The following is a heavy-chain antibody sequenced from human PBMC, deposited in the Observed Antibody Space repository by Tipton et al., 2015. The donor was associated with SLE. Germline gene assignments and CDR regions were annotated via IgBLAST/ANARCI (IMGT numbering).Heavy chain of an antibody. J-gene: IGHJ3*01. CDR1: GYSISSGY. D-gene: IGHD2-2*01. V-gene: IGHV4-38-2*01. CDR2: LHHSGST. Sequence: TLSLTCSVSGYSISSGYWGWIRQPPGKDLEWSATLHHSGSTYYSPSLKSGVTISVDTSKNQFSLKLTSVTASDTAVYYCARTLLPAARGAFDLWGPGTMVTVSS. CDR3: ARTLLPAARGAFDL.